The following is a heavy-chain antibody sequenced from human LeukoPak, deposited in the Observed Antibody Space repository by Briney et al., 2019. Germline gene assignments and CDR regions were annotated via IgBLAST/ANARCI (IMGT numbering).Heavy chain of an antibody. CDR3: ARAYYDFWSGYYGEPYYFDH. Sequence: GGSLRLSCATSGFTLSLAWMHWVRHAPGKGLVWVSRINSDGSSTSYADSVKGRFTISRDNAKNTLYLQMNSLRAEDTAVYYCARAYYDFWSGYYGEPYYFDHWGQGTLVTVAS. D-gene: IGHD3-3*01. CDR1: GFTLSLAW. V-gene: IGHV3-74*01. J-gene: IGHJ4*02. CDR2: INSDGSST.